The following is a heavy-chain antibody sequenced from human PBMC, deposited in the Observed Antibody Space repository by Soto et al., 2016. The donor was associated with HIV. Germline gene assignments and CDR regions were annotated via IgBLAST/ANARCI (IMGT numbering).Heavy chain of an antibody. D-gene: IGHD1-26*01. V-gene: IGHV3-23*01. CDR1: GFTFSSYA. Sequence: EVQLLESGGGLVQPGGSLRLSCAVSGFTFSSYAMSWVRQTPGKGLEWVSGISGRGGSTFYADSVKGRFTISRDNSKNTLYLQMNSLRADDTAVYYXAKRPQPFGSQSDYFDYWGQGTLVTVSS. J-gene: IGHJ4*02. CDR3: AKRPQPFGSQSDYFDY. CDR2: ISGRGGST.